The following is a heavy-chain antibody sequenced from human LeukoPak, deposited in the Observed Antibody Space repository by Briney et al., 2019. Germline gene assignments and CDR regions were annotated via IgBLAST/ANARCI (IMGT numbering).Heavy chain of an antibody. V-gene: IGHV3-23*01. D-gene: IGHD6-13*01. CDR1: GFTFSSSG. Sequence: GGSLRLSCAASGFTFSSSGMHWVRQAPGKGLEWVSAISGSGDRTNYADSVKGRFTISRDNSKNTLYVQMNSLRAEDTAVYYCAKTGIAAPYGMDVWGQGTTVTVSS. CDR2: ISGSGDRT. J-gene: IGHJ6*02. CDR3: AKTGIAAPYGMDV.